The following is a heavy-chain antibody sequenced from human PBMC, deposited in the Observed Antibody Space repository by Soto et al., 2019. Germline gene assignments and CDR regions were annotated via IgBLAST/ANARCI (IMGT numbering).Heavy chain of an antibody. CDR1: GGSISSYY. Sequence: PSETLSLTCTVSGGSISSYYWSWIRQPPGKGLEWIGYIYYSGSTNYNPSLKSRVTISVDTSKNQFSLKLSSVTAADTAVYYCARDRSYGDYLDDYGMDVWGQGTTVTVSS. J-gene: IGHJ6*02. V-gene: IGHV4-59*12. D-gene: IGHD4-17*01. CDR2: IYYSGST. CDR3: ARDRSYGDYLDDYGMDV.